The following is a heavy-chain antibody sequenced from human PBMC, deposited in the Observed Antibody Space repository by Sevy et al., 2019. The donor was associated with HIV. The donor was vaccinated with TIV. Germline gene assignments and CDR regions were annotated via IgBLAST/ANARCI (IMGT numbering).Heavy chain of an antibody. V-gene: IGHV4-59*01. CDR2: IYYSGST. J-gene: IGHJ4*02. D-gene: IGHD3-10*01. Sequence: SDTLSLTCTVSVGSISSYYWSWIRQPPGKGLEWIGYIYYSGSTNYNPSLKSRVTISVDTSKNQFSLKLSSVTAADTAVYYCAREGRRGGYYGSGSPFDYWGQGTLVTVSS. CDR1: VGSISSYY. CDR3: AREGRRGGYYGSGSPFDY.